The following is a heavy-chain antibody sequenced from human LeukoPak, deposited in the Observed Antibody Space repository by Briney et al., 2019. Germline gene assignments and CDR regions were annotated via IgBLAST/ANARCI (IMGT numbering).Heavy chain of an antibody. V-gene: IGHV4-61*08. CDR2: IYYSGTT. CDR1: GGSISSGDYS. D-gene: IGHD6-13*01. Sequence: SQTLSLTCTVSGGSISSGDYSWSWIRQPPGKGLEWIGYIYYSGTTNYNPSLKSRVTISVDTSKNQFSLKLSSVTAADTAVYYCARGVYIAAAQYAYWGQGTLVTVSS. J-gene: IGHJ4*02. CDR3: ARGVYIAAAQYAY.